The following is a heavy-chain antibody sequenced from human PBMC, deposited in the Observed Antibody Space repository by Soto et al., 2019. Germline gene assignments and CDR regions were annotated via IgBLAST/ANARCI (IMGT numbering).Heavy chain of an antibody. J-gene: IGHJ3*02. Sequence: PGGSLRLSCAASRFTFDDYAMHWVRQAPGKGLGWVSGISWNSGSIGYADSVRGRFTISRDNAKNSLYLQMNSLSAEDTALYYCARDTLFDTDAFDIWGQLKMVTVSS. CDR1: RFTFDDYA. V-gene: IGHV3-9*01. CDR3: ARDTLFDTDAFDI. CDR2: ISWNSGSI. D-gene: IGHD3-10*02.